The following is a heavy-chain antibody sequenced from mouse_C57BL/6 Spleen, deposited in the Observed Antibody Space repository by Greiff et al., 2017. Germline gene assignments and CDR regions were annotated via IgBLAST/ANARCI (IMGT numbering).Heavy chain of an antibody. Sequence: QVQLQQPGAELVRPGTSVKLSCKASGYTFTSYWMHWVKQRPGQGLEWIGVIDPSDSYTNYNPKFKGKATLTVDTSSSTAYMQLSSLTSEDSAVYYFAREAYYDDDSFAYWGQGTLVTVSA. CDR3: AREAYYDDDSFAY. V-gene: IGHV1-59*01. D-gene: IGHD2-4*01. J-gene: IGHJ3*01. CDR1: GYTFTSYW. CDR2: IDPSDSYT.